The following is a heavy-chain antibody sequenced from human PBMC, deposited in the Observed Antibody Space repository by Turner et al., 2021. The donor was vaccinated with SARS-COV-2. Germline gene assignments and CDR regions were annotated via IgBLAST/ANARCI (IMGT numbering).Heavy chain of an antibody. Sequence: QVQLQESGTGLVKSSETLSLTCTVSGASLRSSSYYWGWIRQPPGKGLEWIGNRFYSGNTYYNESLKSRVTISMDTSANRFSLRLSSVTAADTAVYYCARLRVGATIYYYHGMDAWGQGTTVTVSS. CDR3: ARLRVGATIYYYHGMDA. V-gene: IGHV4-39*02. J-gene: IGHJ6*02. CDR2: RFYSGNT. CDR1: GASLRSSSYY. D-gene: IGHD1-26*01.